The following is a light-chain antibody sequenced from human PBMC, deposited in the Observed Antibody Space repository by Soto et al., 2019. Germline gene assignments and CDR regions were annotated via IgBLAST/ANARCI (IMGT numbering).Light chain of an antibody. CDR3: QHRSSWPIT. Sequence: EIVLTQSPGTLSLSPGERATLSSSASQSVSSSYLAWYQQKPGQAPRLLIYGASSRATGIPDRFSGSGSATDFTLTISSLEPEDFAVYYCQHRSSWPITFGQGTRLENK. CDR1: QSVSSSY. J-gene: IGKJ5*01. V-gene: IGKV3D-20*02. CDR2: GAS.